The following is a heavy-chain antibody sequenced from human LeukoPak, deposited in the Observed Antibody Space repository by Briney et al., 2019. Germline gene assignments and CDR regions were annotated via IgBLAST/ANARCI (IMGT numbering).Heavy chain of an antibody. D-gene: IGHD2-8*01. Sequence: PGGSLRLSCAASEFTFSNYWVTWVRQGPGKGLEWVANIDRHGSEKNYLESVKGLFIISRDDAKNSVYLQVSSLRAEDTAVYLCARVRLRKTSNGDVTQYEALDVWGQGTVVIVSS. CDR3: ARVRLRKTSNGDVTQYEALDV. CDR2: IDRHGSEK. J-gene: IGHJ3*01. V-gene: IGHV3-7*01. CDR1: EFTFSNYW.